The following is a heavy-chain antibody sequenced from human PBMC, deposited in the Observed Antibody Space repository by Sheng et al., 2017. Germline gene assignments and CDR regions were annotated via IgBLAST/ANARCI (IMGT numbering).Heavy chain of an antibody. CDR2: INPIFGTA. CDR3: ARGGGGANHY. D-gene: IGHD3-16*01. V-gene: IGHV1-69*13. CDR1: GGTFNSYG. Sequence: QGQLVQSGAEMKRPGSSVKVSCKASGGTFNSYGVSWVRQAPGQGLEWMGGINPIFGTAHYAQKFQGRLTITADKSTSTVYMELRSLRSDDTAVYYCARGGGGANHYWGQGTLVTVSS. J-gene: IGHJ4*02.